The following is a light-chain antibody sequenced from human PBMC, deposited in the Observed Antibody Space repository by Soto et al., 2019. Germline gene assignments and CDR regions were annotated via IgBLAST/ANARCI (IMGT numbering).Light chain of an antibody. V-gene: IGLV2-14*01. CDR1: SSDVGSYNY. J-gene: IGLJ1*01. CDR2: EVS. CDR3: SSYISSSIDYV. Sequence: QSVLTQPASVSGSTGQSITISCTGTSSDVGSYNYVSWYQQHPGKAPKLMIYEVSNRPSGVSNRFSGSKSGNTASLTISGLQAEDEDDYYCSSYISSSIDYVFGTGTQLTVL.